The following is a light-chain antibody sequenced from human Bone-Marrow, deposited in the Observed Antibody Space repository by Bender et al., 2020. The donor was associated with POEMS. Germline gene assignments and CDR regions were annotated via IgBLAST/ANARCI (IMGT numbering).Light chain of an antibody. CDR2: EGS. CDR1: SSDVGGYNY. CDR3: CSYTGTNFKV. V-gene: IGLV2-11*01. Sequence: QSALTQPRSVSGSPGQSVTISCTGTSSDVGGYNYVSWYQQYPGKAPKFMIYEGSKRPSGVSNRFSGSKSGNTASLTISGLQAEDEADYYCCSYTGTNFKVFGGGTKLTVL. J-gene: IGLJ3*02.